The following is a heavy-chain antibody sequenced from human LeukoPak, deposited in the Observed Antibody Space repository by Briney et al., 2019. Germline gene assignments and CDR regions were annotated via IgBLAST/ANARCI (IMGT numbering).Heavy chain of an antibody. Sequence: PGGALRLSCAASGFTFSSYAMSWVRQAPGKGLEWVSAIRDSGSSTHYADSVKGRFTTSRDNSKNTLYLQMNSLRAEDTAVYYCAKSPRPTVAGRGYFDYWGQGTLVTVSS. CDR2: IRDSGSST. CDR3: AKSPRPTVAGRGYFDY. V-gene: IGHV3-23*01. D-gene: IGHD6-19*01. CDR1: GFTFSSYA. J-gene: IGHJ4*02.